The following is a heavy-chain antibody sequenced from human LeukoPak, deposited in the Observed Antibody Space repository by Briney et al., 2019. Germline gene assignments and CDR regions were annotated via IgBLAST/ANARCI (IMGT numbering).Heavy chain of an antibody. CDR1: GGSFSGYY. CDR3: ARRRRFWSGYSFYFDY. CDR2: INHSGST. J-gene: IGHJ4*02. Sequence: SETLSLTCAVYGGSFSGYYWSWIRQPPGKGLEWIGEINHSGSTNYNPSLKSRVTISVDTSKNQFSLKLSSVTAADTAVYYCARRRRFWSGYSFYFDYWGQGTLVTVSS. D-gene: IGHD3-3*01. V-gene: IGHV4-34*01.